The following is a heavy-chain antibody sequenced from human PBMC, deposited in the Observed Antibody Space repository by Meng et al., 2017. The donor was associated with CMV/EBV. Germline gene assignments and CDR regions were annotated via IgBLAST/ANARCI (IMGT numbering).Heavy chain of an antibody. V-gene: IGHV3-30*02. J-gene: IGHJ6*02. Sequence: LSLTCAASGFTFSSYGMHWVRQAPGKGLEWVAFIRYDGSNKYYADSVKGRFTISRDNSKNTLYLQMNSLRAEDTAVYYCARSRTPRGKGAEMDVWGQGTTVTVSS. CDR1: GFTFSSYG. D-gene: IGHD1-26*01. CDR2: IRYDGSNK. CDR3: ARSRTPRGKGAEMDV.